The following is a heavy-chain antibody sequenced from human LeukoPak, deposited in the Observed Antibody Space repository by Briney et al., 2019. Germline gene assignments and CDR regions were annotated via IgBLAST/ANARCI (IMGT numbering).Heavy chain of an antibody. D-gene: IGHD3-10*01. CDR2: IKQDGSEK. V-gene: IGHV3-7*01. J-gene: IGHJ4*02. CDR3: ARQSYYYGSGSYRFDY. Sequence: GGSLRLSCAASGFTFSSYSMNWVRQAPGKGLEWVANIKQDGSEKYYVDSVKGRFTISRDNAKNSLYLQMNSLRAEDTAVYYCARQSYYYGSGSYRFDYWGQGTLVTVSS. CDR1: GFTFSSYS.